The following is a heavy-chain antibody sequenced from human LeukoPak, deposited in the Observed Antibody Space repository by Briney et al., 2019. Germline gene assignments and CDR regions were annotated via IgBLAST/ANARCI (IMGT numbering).Heavy chain of an antibody. CDR1: GFTFSSYA. CDR2: ISYDGSNK. D-gene: IGHD3-16*02. Sequence: PRGSLRLSCAASGFTFSSYAMHWVRQAPGQGLEWVAVISYDGSNKYYADSVKGRFTISRDNSKNTLYLQMNSLRAEDTAVYYCARDGVWGSYRAFDYWGQGTLVTVSS. J-gene: IGHJ4*02. CDR3: ARDGVWGSYRAFDY. V-gene: IGHV3-30*04.